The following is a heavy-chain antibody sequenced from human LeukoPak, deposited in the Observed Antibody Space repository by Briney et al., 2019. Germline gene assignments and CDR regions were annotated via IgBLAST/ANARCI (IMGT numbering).Heavy chain of an antibody. V-gene: IGHV3-30*18. Sequence: GGSLRLSCAASGFTFTTSGMHWVRQAPGKGLEWVAFISYDESNKYYADSVKGRFTISRDNSKNTLYLQMNSLRAEDTAVYYCAKDQSGGGWLQGYFDYWGQGTLVTVSS. CDR3: AKDQSGGGWLQGYFDY. J-gene: IGHJ4*02. CDR2: ISYDESNK. D-gene: IGHD5-12*01. CDR1: GFTFTTSG.